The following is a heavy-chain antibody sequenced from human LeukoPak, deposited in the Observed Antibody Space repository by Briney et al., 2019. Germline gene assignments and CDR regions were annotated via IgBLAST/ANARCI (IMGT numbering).Heavy chain of an antibody. V-gene: IGHV3-48*04. CDR1: GFTFSSYG. Sequence: HAGGSLRLSCAASGFTFSSYGMHWVRQAPGKGLEWVSYISSSGSTIYYADSAKGRFTISRDNAKNSLYLQMNSLRAEDTAVYYCARVFNWFDPWGQGTLVTVSS. CDR2: ISSSGSTI. J-gene: IGHJ5*02. CDR3: ARVFNWFDP.